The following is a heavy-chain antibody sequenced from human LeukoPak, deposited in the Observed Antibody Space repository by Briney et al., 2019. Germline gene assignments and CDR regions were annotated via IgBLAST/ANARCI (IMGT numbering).Heavy chain of an antibody. CDR2: IRSKANSYAT. D-gene: IGHD3-22*01. Sequence: GGSLRLSCAASGFTFSGSAMHWVRQASGKGLEWVGRIRSKANSYATAYAASVKGRFTISRDDSKNTAYLQMNSLKTEDTAVYYCTRQSYYYDSSGYYTSDYYYGMDVWGQGTTVTVSS. J-gene: IGHJ6*02. CDR3: TRQSYYYDSSGYYTSDYYYGMDV. V-gene: IGHV3-73*01. CDR1: GFTFSGSA.